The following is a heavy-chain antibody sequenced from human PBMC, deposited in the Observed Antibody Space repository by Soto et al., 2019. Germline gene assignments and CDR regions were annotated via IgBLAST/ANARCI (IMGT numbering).Heavy chain of an antibody. CDR1: GFTFSSYS. CDR3: ARDLVGALEYFQH. D-gene: IGHD1-26*01. V-gene: IGHV3-21*01. J-gene: IGHJ1*01. CDR2: ISSSSSYI. Sequence: KPGGSLRLSCAASGFTFSSYSMNWVRQAPGKGLEWVSSISSSSSYIYYADSVKGRFTISRDNAKNSLYLQMNSLRAEDTAVYYCARDLVGALEYFQHWGQGTLVTVSS.